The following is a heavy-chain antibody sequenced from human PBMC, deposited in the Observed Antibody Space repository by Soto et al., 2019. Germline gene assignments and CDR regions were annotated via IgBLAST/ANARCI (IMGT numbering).Heavy chain of an antibody. CDR3: ARDSKFAVNGWFDP. V-gene: IGHV4-39*02. CDR2: IYYSGST. D-gene: IGHD4-17*01. Sequence: SETLSLTCTVSGGSISSSSYYWGWIRQPPGKGLEWIGSIYYSGSTYYNPSLKSRVTISVDTSKNQFSLKLSSVTAADTAVYYCARDSKFAVNGWFDPWGQGTLVTVSS. J-gene: IGHJ5*02. CDR1: GGSISSSSYY.